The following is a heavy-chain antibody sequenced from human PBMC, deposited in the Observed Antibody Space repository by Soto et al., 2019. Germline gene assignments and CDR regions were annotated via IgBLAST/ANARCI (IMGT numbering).Heavy chain of an antibody. CDR3: ARLGAQEIDP. Sequence: QVQLQESGPGLVKPSETLSLTCTVSGGSISSYYWSWIRQPPGKGLELIGYIYYSGSTNYNPSLKRRVPISVDTSKNQFSLKLSSVTAADTAVYYCARLGAQEIDPWGQGTLVTVSS. V-gene: IGHV4-59*08. CDR2: IYYSGST. D-gene: IGHD3-16*01. J-gene: IGHJ5*02. CDR1: GGSISSYY.